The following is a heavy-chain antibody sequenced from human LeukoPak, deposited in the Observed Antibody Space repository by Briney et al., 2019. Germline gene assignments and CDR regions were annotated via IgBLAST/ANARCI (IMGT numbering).Heavy chain of an antibody. CDR1: GGSISSSSYY. Sequence: SETLSLTCTVSGGSISSSSYYWGWIRQPPGKGLEWIGEINHSGSTNYNPSLKSRVTISVDTSKNQFSLKLSSVTAADTAVYYCARGSGSRDFWSGYLNWFDPWGQGTLVTVSS. CDR2: INHSGST. V-gene: IGHV4-39*07. CDR3: ARGSGSRDFWSGYLNWFDP. J-gene: IGHJ5*02. D-gene: IGHD3-3*01.